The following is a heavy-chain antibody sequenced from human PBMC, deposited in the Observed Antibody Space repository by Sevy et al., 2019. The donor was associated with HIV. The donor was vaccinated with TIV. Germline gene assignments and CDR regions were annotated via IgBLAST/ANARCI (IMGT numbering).Heavy chain of an antibody. CDR2: IYYSGST. D-gene: IGHD3-10*01. Sequence: SETLSLTCTVSGGSISSGGYYWSWIRQHPGKGLEWIGYIYYSGSTCYNPSLKSRVTISVDTSKNQFSLKLSSVTAADTAVYYCARKSPLSMVRGVNTRSYYYYYYMDVWGKGTTVTVSS. J-gene: IGHJ6*03. V-gene: IGHV4-31*03. CDR1: GGSISSGGYY. CDR3: ARKSPLSMVRGVNTRSYYYYYYMDV.